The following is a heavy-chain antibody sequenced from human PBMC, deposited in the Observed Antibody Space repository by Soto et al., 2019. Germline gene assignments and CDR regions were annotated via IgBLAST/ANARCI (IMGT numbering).Heavy chain of an antibody. CDR1: GFTFRNYA. D-gene: IGHD6-13*01. J-gene: IGHJ4*02. V-gene: IGHV3-23*01. Sequence: GGSLRLSCAASGFTFRNYAMSWVRQAPGRGLEWVSAISGDGGTTYYADSVKGRFTISRDNSKNTLYLQLNSLRAEDTASYYCAKDQYGSSSWPLDFDFWGQGTLVTVSS. CDR3: AKDQYGSSSWPLDFDF. CDR2: ISGDGGTT.